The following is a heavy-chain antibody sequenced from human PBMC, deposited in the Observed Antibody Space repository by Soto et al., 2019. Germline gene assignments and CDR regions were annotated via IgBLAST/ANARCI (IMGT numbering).Heavy chain of an antibody. CDR1: GFTFSSYS. V-gene: IGHV3-21*01. Sequence: EVQLVESGGGLVKPGGSLRLSCAASGFTFSSYSMNWVRQAPGKGLEWVSSISSSSSYIYYADSVKGRFTISRDNAKNXLYLQMNSLRAEDTAVYYCARYQVLFGESYYGMDVWGQGTTVTVSS. J-gene: IGHJ6*02. CDR3: ARYQVLFGESYYGMDV. D-gene: IGHD3-10*01. CDR2: ISSSSSYI.